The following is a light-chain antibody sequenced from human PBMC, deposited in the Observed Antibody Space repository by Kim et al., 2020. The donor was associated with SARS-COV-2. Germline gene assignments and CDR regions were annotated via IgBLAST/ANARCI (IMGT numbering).Light chain of an antibody. Sequence: DIQMTQSPSTLSASVGERVTITCRASRDISNSLAWFQQKPGEVPKCLMYATSSLQSGVPSKFSGSGSGTEFTLTISSLQPEDFATYFCQQNRSYLLTFGGRSKVDIK. J-gene: IGKJ4*01. V-gene: IGKV1-16*02. CDR1: RDISNS. CDR3: QQNRSYLLT. CDR2: ATS.